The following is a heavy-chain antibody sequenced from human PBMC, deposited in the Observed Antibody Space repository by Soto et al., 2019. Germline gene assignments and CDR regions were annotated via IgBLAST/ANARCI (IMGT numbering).Heavy chain of an antibody. CDR2: INPTLGTT. CDR1: ESIFTNSG. V-gene: IGHV1-69*01. CDR3: ARLRSDCGGGTCSGSF. D-gene: IGHD2-15*01. J-gene: IGHJ4*02. Sequence: QLVQSGAEVKKPDSSVKVSCKASESIFTNSGVTWVRQAPGQGLEWMGGINPTLGTTHYAQRFQGRLTIYADESRTIVNMGLSKLTPDDTAVYYCARLRSDCGGGTCSGSFWGQGTLVTVSS.